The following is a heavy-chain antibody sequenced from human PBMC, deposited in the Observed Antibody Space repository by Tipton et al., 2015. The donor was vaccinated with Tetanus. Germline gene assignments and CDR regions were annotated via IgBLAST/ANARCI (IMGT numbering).Heavy chain of an antibody. V-gene: IGHV1-8*01. CDR3: ARGNSFDSSGYPAFDI. CDR1: GYTFTSYD. J-gene: IGHJ3*02. CDR2: MNPNSGNT. D-gene: IGHD3-22*01. Sequence: QSGPEVKKPGASVKVSCKASGYTFTSYDINWVRQATGQGLEWMGWMNPNSGNTGYAQKFQGRVTMTRDTSIGTAYMELSSLRSEDTAVYYCARGNSFDSSGYPAFDIWGQGTMVTVSS.